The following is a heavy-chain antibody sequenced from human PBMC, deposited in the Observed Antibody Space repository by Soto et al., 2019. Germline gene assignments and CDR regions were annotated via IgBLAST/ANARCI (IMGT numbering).Heavy chain of an antibody. D-gene: IGHD6-19*01. V-gene: IGHV3-21*01. J-gene: IGHJ3*02. CDR2: ISCSSCFI. Sequence: GGSLRLSCAASGFTFSSYAMNWVRQAPGKGLEWVAAISCSSCFIYYADSVRGRFTISKDSSKNSLFLQMNSLRAEDTAVYYCARGPLAGSPGWYHAFDIWGRGTMVTVSS. CDR3: ARGPLAGSPGWYHAFDI. CDR1: GFTFSSYA.